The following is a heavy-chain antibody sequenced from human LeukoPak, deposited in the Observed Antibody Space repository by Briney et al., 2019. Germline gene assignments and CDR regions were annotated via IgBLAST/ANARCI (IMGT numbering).Heavy chain of an antibody. CDR3: AKVSDSESYYRSGFDY. D-gene: IGHD1-26*01. CDR1: GFTFSSYG. CDR2: IWYDGSNK. Sequence: PGRSLRLSCAASGFTFSSYGMHWVRQAPGKGLEWVAVIWYDGSNKYYGDSVKGRFTISRDNSKKTLYLQMNSLRAEDTAVYYCAKVSDSESYYRSGFDYWGQGTLVTVSS. J-gene: IGHJ4*02. V-gene: IGHV3-33*06.